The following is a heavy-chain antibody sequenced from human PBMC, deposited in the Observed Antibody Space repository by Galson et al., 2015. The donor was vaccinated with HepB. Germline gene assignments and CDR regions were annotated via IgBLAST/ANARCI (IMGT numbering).Heavy chain of an antibody. CDR2: ISDSGGTT. V-gene: IGHV3-23*01. CDR1: GFTFSSYA. CDR3: AKSPYGSGSASDFDY. Sequence: SLRLSCAASGFTFSSYAMTWVRQAPGKGLEWVSVISDSGGTTYYADSVKGRFTISRDNSKKTLNLQMNSLRAEDTAVYYCAKSPYGSGSASDFDYWGQGTLVTVSS. D-gene: IGHD3-10*01. J-gene: IGHJ4*02.